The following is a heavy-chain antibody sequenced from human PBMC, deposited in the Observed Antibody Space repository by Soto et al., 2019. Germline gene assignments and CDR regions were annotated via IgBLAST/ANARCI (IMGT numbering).Heavy chain of an antibody. CDR2: ISSDSTYI. J-gene: IGHJ4*02. D-gene: IGHD2-15*01. Sequence: EVQLVESGGGLVKPGGSLSLSCADSGFTFGSHSMFWVRQAPGKGLEWVSSISSDSTYIFYADSVKGRFAISRDNAKNSLYLQMDSLRAEDTAVYYCARGGLVVVVAATRPLDYWGQGTLVTVSS. CDR3: ARGGLVVVVAATRPLDY. CDR1: GFTFGSHS. V-gene: IGHV3-21*01.